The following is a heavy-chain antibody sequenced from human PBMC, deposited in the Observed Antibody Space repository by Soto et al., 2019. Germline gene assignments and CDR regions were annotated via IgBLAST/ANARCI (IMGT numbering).Heavy chain of an antibody. CDR2: ISAYNGNT. CDR1: GYTFTSYG. J-gene: IGHJ6*02. D-gene: IGHD3-22*01. V-gene: IGHV1-18*01. CDR3: ARECMYYYDSRGNYYYYYGMDV. Sequence: ASVKVSCKASGYTFTSYGISWVRQAPGQGLEWMGWISAYNGNTNYAQKLQGRVTMTTDTSTSTAYMELRSLRSDDTAVYYCARECMYYYDSRGNYYYYYGMDVWGQGTTVTVSS.